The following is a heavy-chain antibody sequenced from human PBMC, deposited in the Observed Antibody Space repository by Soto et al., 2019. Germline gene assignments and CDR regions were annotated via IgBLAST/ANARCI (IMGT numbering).Heavy chain of an antibody. D-gene: IGHD3-3*01. CDR2: ISGSGGST. CDR1: GFTFSSYA. CDR3: AKDALVTIFGVVKPVRGDWFDP. Sequence: GGSLRLSCAASGFTFSSYAMSWVRQAPGKGLEWVSAISGSGGSTYYADSVKGRFTISRDNSKNTLYLQMNSLRAEDTAVYYCAKDALVTIFGVVKPVRGDWFDPWGQGTLVTVSA. J-gene: IGHJ5*02. V-gene: IGHV3-23*01.